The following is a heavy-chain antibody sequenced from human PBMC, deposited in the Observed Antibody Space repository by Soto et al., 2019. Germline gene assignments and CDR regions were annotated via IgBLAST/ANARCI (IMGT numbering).Heavy chain of an antibody. Sequence: RASVKVSCKASGYTFTSYAMHWVRQAPGQRLEWMGWINAGNGNTKYSQKFQGRVTITRDTSASTAYMELSSLRSEDTAVYYCARDEQWLVPDFDYWGQGTLVTVSS. CDR1: GYTFTSYA. V-gene: IGHV1-3*01. J-gene: IGHJ4*02. D-gene: IGHD6-19*01. CDR3: ARDEQWLVPDFDY. CDR2: INAGNGNT.